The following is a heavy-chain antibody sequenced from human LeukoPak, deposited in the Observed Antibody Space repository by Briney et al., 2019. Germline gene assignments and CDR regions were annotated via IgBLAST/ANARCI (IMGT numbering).Heavy chain of an antibody. Sequence: GGSLRLSCAASGFTFSSYAMSWARQAPGKGLEWVSAISGSGGSTYYADSVKGRFTISRDNSKNTLYLQMNSLRAEDTAVYYCANPPTLGYCSSTSCYTEGDAFDIWGQGTMVTVSS. D-gene: IGHD2-2*02. V-gene: IGHV3-23*01. CDR3: ANPPTLGYCSSTSCYTEGDAFDI. CDR2: ISGSGGST. J-gene: IGHJ3*02. CDR1: GFTFSSYA.